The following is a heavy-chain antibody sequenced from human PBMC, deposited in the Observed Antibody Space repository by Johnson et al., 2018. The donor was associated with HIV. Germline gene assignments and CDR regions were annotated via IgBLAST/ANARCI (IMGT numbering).Heavy chain of an antibody. V-gene: IGHV3-30*18. D-gene: IGHD6-13*01. Sequence: QVQLVESGGGVVQPGRSLRLSCAASGFTFSSYGMHWARQAPGKGLEWVAVMLYDGSNKFYADSVKGRFTISRDTSKNTLYLQMNGLRVEDTAVYYCAKCIWGSSLIDAFDVWGQGTMVTVSS. CDR1: GFTFSSYG. CDR2: MLYDGSNK. J-gene: IGHJ3*01. CDR3: AKCIWGSSLIDAFDV.